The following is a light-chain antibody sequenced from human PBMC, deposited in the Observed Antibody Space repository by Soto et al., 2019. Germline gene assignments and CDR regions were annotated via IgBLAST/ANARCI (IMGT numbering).Light chain of an antibody. CDR1: QSIGRF. CDR2: VAS. V-gene: IGKV1-39*01. CDR3: QQSFTTPLT. Sequence: DIQMTQSPSSLSASVGDRVTITCRASQSIGRFLNWHQQKPGKPPNVLINVASTLRSGVPSRFSGSGSGTDFNLNINSLQPEDFETYFCQQSFTTPLTFGGGIKVDIK. J-gene: IGKJ4*01.